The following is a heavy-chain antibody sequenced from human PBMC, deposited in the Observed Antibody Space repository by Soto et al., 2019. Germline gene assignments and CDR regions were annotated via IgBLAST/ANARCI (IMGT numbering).Heavy chain of an antibody. CDR2: TYYRSKWYN. CDR1: GDSFSSNSAA. V-gene: IGHV6-1*01. J-gene: IGHJ6*03. D-gene: IGHD4-17*01. CDR3: AREGVGTVSFSDHYYYCMDV. Sequence: PSQTLSLTCAISGDSFSSNSAALNWIRQSPSRGLEWLGRTYYRSKWYNDYAVSVKSRITINPDTSKNQFSLQLNSVTPEDTAVYYCAREGVGTVSFSDHYYYCMDVWGKGTTVTVSS.